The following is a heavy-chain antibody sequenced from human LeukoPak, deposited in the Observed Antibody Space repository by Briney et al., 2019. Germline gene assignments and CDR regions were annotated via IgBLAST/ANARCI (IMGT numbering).Heavy chain of an antibody. CDR3: ARVSVMSSSWYWYFDL. V-gene: IGHV4-39*07. CDR1: GGSISSSSYY. Sequence: KASETLSLTCTVSGGSISSSSYYWGWLRQPPGKGLEWIGSIYYSGSTNYNPSLKSRVTISVDTSKNQFSLKLSSVTAADTAVYYCARVSVMSSSWYWYFDLWGRGTLVTVSS. D-gene: IGHD6-13*01. CDR2: IYYSGST. J-gene: IGHJ2*01.